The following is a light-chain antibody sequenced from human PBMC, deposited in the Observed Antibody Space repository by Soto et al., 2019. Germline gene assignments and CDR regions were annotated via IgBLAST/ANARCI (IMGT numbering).Light chain of an antibody. CDR3: ATWDDSLNAFYV. J-gene: IGLJ1*01. V-gene: IGLV1-47*01. CDR2: RNN. CDR1: TSNIGSNY. Sequence: QSGLGHPPSASWTPGHWVTISCSGSTSNIGSNYVYWYQQLPGTAPKLLIYRNNQRPSGVPDRFSGSKSGTSASLAISGLRSDDEADYFCATWDDSLNAFYVFGTGTKVTVL.